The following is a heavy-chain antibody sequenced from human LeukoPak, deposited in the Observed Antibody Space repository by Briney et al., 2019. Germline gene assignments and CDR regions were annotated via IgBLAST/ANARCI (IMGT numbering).Heavy chain of an antibody. CDR1: GYTFTSYG. J-gene: IGHJ4*02. D-gene: IGHD3-22*01. V-gene: IGHV1-18*01. CDR2: ISAYNGNT. CDR3: ARSRMDDSKGD. Sequence: ASVKVSCKASGYTFTSYGISWVRQAPGQGLEWMGWISAYNGNTNYAQKFQGRVTITRNTSISTAYMELSSLRSEDTAVYYCARSRMDDSKGDWGQGTLVTVSS.